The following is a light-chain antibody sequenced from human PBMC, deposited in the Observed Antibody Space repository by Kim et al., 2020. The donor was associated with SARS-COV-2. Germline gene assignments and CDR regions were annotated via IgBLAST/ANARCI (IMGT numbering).Light chain of an antibody. J-gene: IGLJ1*01. Sequence: PGQSVGISCAGSSGDVYSYKYGSWYQQHPGKATKRIIDEVPKRPSGVPDRFSGSMSGNTASLTVSGHQAEDEADYYCASHGGYDYVFGTGTKVTVL. CDR1: SGDVYSYKY. CDR3: ASHGGYDYV. V-gene: IGLV2-8*01. CDR2: EVP.